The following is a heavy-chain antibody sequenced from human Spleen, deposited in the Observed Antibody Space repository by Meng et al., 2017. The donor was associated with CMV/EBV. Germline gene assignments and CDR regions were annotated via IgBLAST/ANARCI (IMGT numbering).Heavy chain of an antibody. CDR2: IYSYCST. Sequence: GGSLRLSCAASGLTVSSNYMSWVRQAPGKGLEWVSVIYSYCSTYYADSLKGRFTISSNISKNTLYLQMNSLRAEGTAIYYCARACRQFNNCYLDSLGQGSQVTVSS. CDR3: ARACRQFNNCYLDS. CDR1: GLTVSSNY. J-gene: IGHJ4*02. V-gene: IGHV3-53*01. D-gene: IGHD1-20*01.